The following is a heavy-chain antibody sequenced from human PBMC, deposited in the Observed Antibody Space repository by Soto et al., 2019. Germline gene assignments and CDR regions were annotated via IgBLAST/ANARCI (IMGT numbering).Heavy chain of an antibody. CDR1: GFTFRSYA. J-gene: IGHJ6*02. CDR2: IYSGGST. Sequence: GGSLRLSCAASGFTFRSYAIHWVRQAPGKGLEWVAVIYSGGSTYYADSVKGRFTISRDNSKNTLYLQMNSLRAEDTAVYYCARNGIAVAGNKGYYYYYGMDVWGQGTTVTVSS. CDR3: ARNGIAVAGNKGYYYYYGMDV. D-gene: IGHD6-19*01. V-gene: IGHV3-53*01.